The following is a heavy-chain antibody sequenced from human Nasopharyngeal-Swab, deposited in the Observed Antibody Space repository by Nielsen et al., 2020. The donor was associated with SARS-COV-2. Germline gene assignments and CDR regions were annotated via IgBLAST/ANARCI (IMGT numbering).Heavy chain of an antibody. V-gene: IGHV2-26*01. Sequence: WIRQPPGKALEWLAHIFSNDEKSYSTSLKNRLTISKDTSKSQVVLTMTNMDPVDTATYYCARIWGYYYGSWSYYYFDYWGQGTLVTVSS. CDR3: ARIWGYYYGSWSYYYFDY. J-gene: IGHJ4*02. CDR2: IFSNDEK. D-gene: IGHD3-10*01.